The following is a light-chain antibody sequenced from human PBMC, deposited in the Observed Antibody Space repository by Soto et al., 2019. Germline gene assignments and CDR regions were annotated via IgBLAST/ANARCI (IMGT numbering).Light chain of an antibody. CDR2: DVN. CDR1: SSDVGGYHY. J-gene: IGLJ2*01. V-gene: IGLV2-11*01. CDR3: CSYAGSYTLV. Sequence: QSALTQPRSVSGSPGQSVTLSCTGTSSDVGGYHYVSWYQHHPGKAPKMIIYDVNKRPSGVPDRFSGSKSGNTASLTISGLQTEDEADYYCCSYAGSYTLVFGGGTKLTVL.